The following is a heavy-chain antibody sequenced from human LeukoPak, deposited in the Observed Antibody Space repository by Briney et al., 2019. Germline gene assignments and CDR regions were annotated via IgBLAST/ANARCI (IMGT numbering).Heavy chain of an antibody. CDR2: IYHSGST. D-gene: IGHD3-22*01. Sequence: PSETLSLTCTVSGGSISSGGYYWSWIRQPPGKGLEWIGYIYHSGSTYYNPSLKSRVTISVDRSKNQFSLKLSSVTAADMAVYYCARVLVVPPGAFDIWGQGTMVTVSS. V-gene: IGHV4-30-2*01. J-gene: IGHJ3*02. CDR3: ARVLVVPPGAFDI. CDR1: GGSISSGGYY.